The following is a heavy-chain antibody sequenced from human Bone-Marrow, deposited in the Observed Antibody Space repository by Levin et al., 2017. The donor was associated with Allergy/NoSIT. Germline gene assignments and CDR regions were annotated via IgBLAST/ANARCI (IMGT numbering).Heavy chain of an antibody. V-gene: IGHV1-18*01. D-gene: IGHD6-19*01. CDR2: ISAYNGNT. J-gene: IGHJ3*02. CDR1: GYTFTSYG. Sequence: ASVKVSCKASGYTFTSYGISWVRQAPGQGLEWMGWISAYNGNTNYAQKLQGRVTMTTDTSTSTAYMELRSLRSDDTAVYYCARDGSSGWYDGGDAFDIWGQGTMVTVSS. CDR3: ARDGSSGWYDGGDAFDI.